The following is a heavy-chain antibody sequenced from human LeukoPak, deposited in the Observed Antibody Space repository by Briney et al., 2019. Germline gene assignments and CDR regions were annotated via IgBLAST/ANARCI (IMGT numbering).Heavy chain of an antibody. V-gene: IGHV3-74*01. Sequence: GGSLRLSCAASGFTFSGFWMHWVRQAPGKGLVWVSRINRDGSSTAYADSVKGRFYISRNNAKNTLYLQMNSRRAEDTAIYYCVGPQEYGNAFDIWGQGTMVTVS. CDR1: GFTFSGFW. CDR3: VGPQEYGNAFDI. J-gene: IGHJ3*02. D-gene: IGHD2/OR15-2a*01. CDR2: INRDGSST.